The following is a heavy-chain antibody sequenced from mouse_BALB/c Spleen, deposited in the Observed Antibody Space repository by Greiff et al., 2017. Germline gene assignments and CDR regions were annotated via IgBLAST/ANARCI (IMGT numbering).Heavy chain of an antibody. CDR2: INPSTGYT. CDR1: GYTFTSYW. CDR3: ARSGGNFFEY. Sequence: VQLQQSGAELAKPGASVKMSCKASGYTFTSYWMHWVKQRPGQGLEWIGYINPSTGYTEYNQKFKDKATLTADKSSSTAYMQLSSLTSEDSAVYCCARSGGNFFEYWGEGTTLTVAA. D-gene: IGHD3-1*01. J-gene: IGHJ2*01. V-gene: IGHV1-7*01.